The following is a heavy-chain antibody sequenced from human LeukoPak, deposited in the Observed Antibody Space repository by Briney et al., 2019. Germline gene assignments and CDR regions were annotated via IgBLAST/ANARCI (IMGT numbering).Heavy chain of an antibody. CDR1: GFTFSNYA. V-gene: IGHV3-23*01. CDR3: ARVGDMEAFDV. J-gene: IGHJ3*01. D-gene: IGHD3-16*01. CDR2: ISGSTGST. Sequence: GGSLRLSCAASGFTFSNYAMNWVRQAPGKGLEWVSLISGSTGSTYYADSVKGRFSISRDNSKNMVYLQMNSLRVEDTAVYYCARVGDMEAFDVWGQGTRVTVSS.